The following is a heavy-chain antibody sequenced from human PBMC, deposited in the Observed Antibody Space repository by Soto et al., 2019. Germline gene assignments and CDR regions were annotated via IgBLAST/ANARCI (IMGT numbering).Heavy chain of an antibody. CDR1: GGSISSGGYY. CDR2: IYYSGST. D-gene: IGHD3-22*01. Sequence: SETLSLTCTVSGGSISSGGYYWSWIRQHPGKGLEWIGYIYYSGSTYYNPSLKSRVTISVDTSKNQFSLKLSSVTAADTAVYYCARGTFTTYYYHSSGNLGFDYWGQGTLVTVSS. CDR3: ARGTFTTYYYHSSGNLGFDY. V-gene: IGHV4-31*03. J-gene: IGHJ4*02.